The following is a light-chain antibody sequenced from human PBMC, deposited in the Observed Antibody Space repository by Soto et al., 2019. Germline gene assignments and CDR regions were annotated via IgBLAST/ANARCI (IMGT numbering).Light chain of an antibody. V-gene: IGKV3-15*01. CDR2: EAS. CDR3: QQYNSWPFT. CDR1: QRVSSD. Sequence: IVMTQSPATLSVSPGERATLSCRASQRVSSDLAWYQQKPGQAPRLLIYEASIRATGIAARFSGSGSGTEFTLTISSLQSEDSAVYWCQQYNSWPFTFVPGTKVEFK. J-gene: IGKJ3*01.